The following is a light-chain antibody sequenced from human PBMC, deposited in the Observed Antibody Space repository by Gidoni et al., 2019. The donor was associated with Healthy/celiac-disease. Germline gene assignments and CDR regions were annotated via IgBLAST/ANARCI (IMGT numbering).Light chain of an antibody. J-gene: IGKJ4*01. CDR1: QGISSY. Sequence: AIRMTQSPSSFSASTGERVTITCRASQGISSYLAWYQQKPGKAPKLLIYAASTLQSGVPSRFSGSGSGTDFTLTISCLQSEDFATYYCQQYYSYPRSAFGGGTKVEIK. V-gene: IGKV1-8*01. CDR3: QQYYSYPRSA. CDR2: AAS.